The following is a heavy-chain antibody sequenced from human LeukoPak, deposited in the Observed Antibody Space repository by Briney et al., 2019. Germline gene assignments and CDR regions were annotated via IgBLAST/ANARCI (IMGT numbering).Heavy chain of an antibody. Sequence: PGRSLRLSCAASGFTFSSYAMHWVRQAPGKGLEWVAVISYDGSNKYYADSVKGRFTISRDNSKNTLYLQMNSLRAEDTAVYYCARGPDRGFLEWLSYFDYWGQGTLVTVSS. V-gene: IGHV3-30-3*01. J-gene: IGHJ4*02. CDR1: GFTFSSYA. D-gene: IGHD3-3*01. CDR3: ARGPDRGFLEWLSYFDY. CDR2: ISYDGSNK.